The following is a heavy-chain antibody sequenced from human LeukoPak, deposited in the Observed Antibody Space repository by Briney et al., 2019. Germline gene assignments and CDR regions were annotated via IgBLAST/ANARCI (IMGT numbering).Heavy chain of an antibody. J-gene: IGHJ4*02. D-gene: IGHD1-26*01. CDR1: GFTFSSYG. V-gene: IGHV3-30*18. Sequence: GGSLRLSCAASGFTFSSYGMHWVRQAPGKGLEWVAVISYDGSNKYYADSVKGRFTISRDNSKNTLYLQMNSLRAEDTAVYYCAKDLVGAYYFDYWDQGTLVTVSS. CDR2: ISYDGSNK. CDR3: AKDLVGAYYFDY.